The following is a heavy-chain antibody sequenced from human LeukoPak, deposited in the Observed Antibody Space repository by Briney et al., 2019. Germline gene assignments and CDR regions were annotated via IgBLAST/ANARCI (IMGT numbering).Heavy chain of an antibody. CDR3: ARDTTMVRGVMPAFDY. Sequence: SQTLSLTCAISGDSVSSNSAAWNWIRQSRSRGLEWLGRTYYRSKWYNDYAVSVKSRITINPDTSKNQFSLQLNSVTPEDTAVYYCARDTTMVRGVMPAFDYWGQGTLVTVSS. V-gene: IGHV6-1*01. CDR1: GDSVSSNSAA. CDR2: TYYRSKWYN. D-gene: IGHD3-10*01. J-gene: IGHJ4*02.